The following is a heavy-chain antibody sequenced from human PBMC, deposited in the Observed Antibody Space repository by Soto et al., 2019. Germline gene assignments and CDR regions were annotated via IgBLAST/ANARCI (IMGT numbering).Heavy chain of an antibody. J-gene: IGHJ3*02. Sequence: ASVKVSCKASGYTFTSYGISWVRQAPGQGLEWMGWISAYNGNTNYAQKLQGRVTMTTDTSTSTAYMELRSLRSDDTAVYYCAGDIVVVVAATSSNDAFDIWGQGTMVTVSS. CDR2: ISAYNGNT. CDR1: GYTFTSYG. D-gene: IGHD2-15*01. CDR3: AGDIVVVVAATSSNDAFDI. V-gene: IGHV1-18*01.